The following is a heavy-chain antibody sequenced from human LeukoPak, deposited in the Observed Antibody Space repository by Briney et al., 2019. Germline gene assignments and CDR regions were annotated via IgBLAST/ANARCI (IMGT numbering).Heavy chain of an antibody. Sequence: SETLSLTCTVSGGSISSGDYYWSWIRQPPGKGLEWIGYIYYSGSTYYNPSLKSRVTISVDTSKNQFSLKLSSVTAADTAVYYCARDVDAVVTSWELGAFDIWGQGTMVTVSS. CDR2: IYYSGST. D-gene: IGHD2-15*01. J-gene: IGHJ3*02. V-gene: IGHV4-30-4*01. CDR3: ARDVDAVVTSWELGAFDI. CDR1: GGSISSGDYY.